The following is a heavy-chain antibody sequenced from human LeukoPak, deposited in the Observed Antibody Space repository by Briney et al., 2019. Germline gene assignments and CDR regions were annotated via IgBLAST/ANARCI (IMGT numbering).Heavy chain of an antibody. CDR3: ARGSVDTAMTFDY. J-gene: IGHJ4*02. CDR2: IHPGDSDT. V-gene: IGHV5-51*01. CDR1: GYSFSSFS. Sequence: GESLKISCQASGYSFSSFSIGWVRQLPGKGLEWMGIIHPGDSDTRDSPSFQGQVTMSVDKSTSTAYLQWRSLQASDTAMYYCARGSVDTAMTFDYWGQGTLVTVSS. D-gene: IGHD5-18*01.